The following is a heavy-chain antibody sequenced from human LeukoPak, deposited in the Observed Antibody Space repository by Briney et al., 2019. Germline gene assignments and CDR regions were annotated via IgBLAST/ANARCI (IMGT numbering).Heavy chain of an antibody. CDR1: GFTFSSYS. Sequence: GGSLRLSCAASGFTFSSYSMNWVRQAPGKGLEWVSSISSSSSYTYYADSVKGRFTISRDNAKNSLYLQMNSLRAEDTAVYYGARGEGVLRYFDWLSPFDYWGQGTLVTVSS. D-gene: IGHD3-9*01. CDR2: ISSSSSYT. CDR3: ARGEGVLRYFDWLSPFDY. J-gene: IGHJ4*02. V-gene: IGHV3-21*01.